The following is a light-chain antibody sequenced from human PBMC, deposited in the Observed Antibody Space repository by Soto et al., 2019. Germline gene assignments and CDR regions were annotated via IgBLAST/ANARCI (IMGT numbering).Light chain of an antibody. CDR2: DAS. CDR3: QQRSNLPPT. CDR1: QFIDRY. V-gene: IGKV3-11*01. Sequence: EIVLTQSPATLSLSPGERANLSCRASQFIDRYLAWYRQIPGQAPRLLIYDASNRATGIPDRFSGGGSGTAFSLTISSLETEDFAVYYGQQRSNLPPTFGQGTRLE. J-gene: IGKJ5*01.